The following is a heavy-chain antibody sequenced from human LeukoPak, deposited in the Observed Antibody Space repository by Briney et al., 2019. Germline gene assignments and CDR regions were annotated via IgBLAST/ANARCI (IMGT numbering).Heavy chain of an antibody. Sequence: PGGSLRLSCVASGFTFNTYAIHWVRQAPGKGLEWVALISYNGRRKEFAESVKGRIIIDRDNSKNTVFLQMNSLRPEDTALYYCARQEARGYLYEGLDYWGQGTLVTVSS. J-gene: IGHJ4*02. CDR1: GFTFNTYA. CDR3: ARQEARGYLYEGLDY. D-gene: IGHD3-22*01. V-gene: IGHV3-30*03. CDR2: ISYNGRRK.